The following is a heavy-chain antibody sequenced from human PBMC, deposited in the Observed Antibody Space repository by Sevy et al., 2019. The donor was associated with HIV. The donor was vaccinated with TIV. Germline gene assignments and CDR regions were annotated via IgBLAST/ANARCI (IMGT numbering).Heavy chain of an antibody. CDR1: GLTFSSDS. Sequence: GSLRLSCVVSGLTFSSDSMNWVRQAPGKGLEWLAYISSSSRTIYYADSVEGRFTISRDNDKKSVFLQMKNLRDEDSATYYCARDVDTPFVRSFDSWGQGTLVTVSS. CDR3: ARDVDTPFVRSFDS. J-gene: IGHJ4*02. V-gene: IGHV3-48*02. D-gene: IGHD5-18*01. CDR2: ISSSSRTI.